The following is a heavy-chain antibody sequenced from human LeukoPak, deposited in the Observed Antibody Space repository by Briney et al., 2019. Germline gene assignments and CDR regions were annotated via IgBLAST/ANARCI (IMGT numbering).Heavy chain of an antibody. CDR1: GFTFSSYS. CDR3: TRDLLSGSGRHFDY. J-gene: IGHJ4*02. CDR2: ISGTSNYI. D-gene: IGHD3-10*01. Sequence: GGSLRLSCAASGFTFSSYSINWVRQAPGKGLEWVSSISGTSNYIYYADSVKGRFIISRDNARNSVYLQMNSLRGEDTAVHYCTRDLLSGSGRHFDYWGQGTLVTVSS. V-gene: IGHV3-21*01.